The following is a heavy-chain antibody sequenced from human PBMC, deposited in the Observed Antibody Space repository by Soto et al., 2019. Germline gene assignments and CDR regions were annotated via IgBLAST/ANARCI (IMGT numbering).Heavy chain of an antibody. D-gene: IGHD3-9*01. J-gene: IGHJ6*02. CDR2: IYYSGST. V-gene: IGHV4-30-4*01. CDR3: ARDSKDYDILTGYAHYYYYGMDV. CDR1: GGSISSGDYY. Sequence: SETLSLTCTVSGGSISSGDYYWSWIRQPPGKGLEWIGYIYYSGSTYYNPSLKSRVTISVDTSKNQFSLKLSSVTAADTAVYYCARDSKDYDILTGYAHYYYYGMDVWGQGTTVTVSS.